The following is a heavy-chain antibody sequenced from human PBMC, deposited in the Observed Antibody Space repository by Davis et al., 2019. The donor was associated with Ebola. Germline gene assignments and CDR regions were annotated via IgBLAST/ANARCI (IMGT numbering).Heavy chain of an antibody. Sequence: GGSLRLSCAASGFTFSSYSMNWVRQAPGKGLEWISYISASSTTRWYADSVKGRFTISRDNSKNTLYLQMNSLRAEDTAVYYCARGPRSYFRAGGDDYWGQGTLVTVSS. D-gene: IGHD3-10*01. V-gene: IGHV3-48*01. CDR1: GFTFSSYS. CDR2: ISASSTTR. CDR3: ARGPRSYFRAGGDDY. J-gene: IGHJ4*02.